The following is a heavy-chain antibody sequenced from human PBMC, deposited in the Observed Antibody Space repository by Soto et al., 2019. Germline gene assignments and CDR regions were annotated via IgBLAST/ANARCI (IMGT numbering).Heavy chain of an antibody. CDR1: GFTFSSYA. J-gene: IGHJ3*02. CDR2: ISGSGGST. V-gene: IGHV3-23*01. D-gene: IGHD2-15*01. Sequence: GGSLSLSCAASGFTFSSYAMSWVRQAPGKGLEWVSAISGSGGSTYYADSVKGRFTISRDNSKNTLYLQMNSLRAEDTAVYYCAKDSPSCSGGSCYSGSTHAFDIWGQGTMVTVSS. CDR3: AKDSPSCSGGSCYSGSTHAFDI.